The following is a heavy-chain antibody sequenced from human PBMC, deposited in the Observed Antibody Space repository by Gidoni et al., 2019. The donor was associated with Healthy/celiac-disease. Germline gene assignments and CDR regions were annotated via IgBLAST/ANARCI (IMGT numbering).Heavy chain of an antibody. V-gene: IGHV3-33*01. CDR2: IWYDGSNK. CDR1: GFTFSSYG. D-gene: IGHD4-17*01. Sequence: QVQLVESGGGVVQPGRSLRLSCAASGFTFSSYGMHWVRQAPGKGLEWVAVIWYDGSNKYYADSVKGRFTISRDNSKNTLYLQMNSLRAEDTAVYYCARGTVTTGFDYWGQGTLVTVSS. J-gene: IGHJ4*02. CDR3: ARGTVTTGFDY.